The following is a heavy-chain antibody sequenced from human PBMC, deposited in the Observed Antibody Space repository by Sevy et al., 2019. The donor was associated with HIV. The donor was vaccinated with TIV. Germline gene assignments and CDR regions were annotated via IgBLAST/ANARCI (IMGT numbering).Heavy chain of an antibody. CDR1: GFTFSSYS. Sequence: GGSLRLSCAASGFTFSSYSMNWVRQAPGKGLEWVSSISSSSSYIYYADSVKGRFTISRDNAKNSLYLQMNSLRAEDTTVYYCARGPIGGNLDYWGQGTLVTVSS. V-gene: IGHV3-21*01. D-gene: IGHD2-15*01. J-gene: IGHJ4*02. CDR2: ISSSSSYI. CDR3: ARGPIGGNLDY.